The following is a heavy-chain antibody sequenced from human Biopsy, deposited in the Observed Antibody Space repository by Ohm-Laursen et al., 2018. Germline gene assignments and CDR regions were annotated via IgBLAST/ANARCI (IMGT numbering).Heavy chain of an antibody. V-gene: IGHV1-18*01. J-gene: IGHJ4*02. CDR1: GHTLTNPD. Sequence: ASVNVSCKASGHTLTNPDISWVRQAPGQGLEWLGGINGYSISTNYAPKFQGRIIMTTDTSTSTVYMELRSLRSDDTAMYYCTTDRTGRALFDNWGQGSLVTVSS. CDR3: TTDRTGRALFDN. D-gene: IGHD3/OR15-3a*01. CDR2: INGYSIST.